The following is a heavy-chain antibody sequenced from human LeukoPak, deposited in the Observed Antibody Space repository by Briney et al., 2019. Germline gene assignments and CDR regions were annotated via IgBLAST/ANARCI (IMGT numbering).Heavy chain of an antibody. Sequence: SETLSLTCAVYGGSFSGYYWGWIRQPPGKGLEWIGSIYYSGSTYYNPSLKSRVTISVDTSKNQFSLKLSSVTAADTAVYYCARRVRGVNDAFNIWGQGTMVTVSS. CDR2: IYYSGST. V-gene: IGHV4-34*01. J-gene: IGHJ3*02. CDR1: GGSFSGYY. D-gene: IGHD3-10*01. CDR3: ARRVRGVNDAFNI.